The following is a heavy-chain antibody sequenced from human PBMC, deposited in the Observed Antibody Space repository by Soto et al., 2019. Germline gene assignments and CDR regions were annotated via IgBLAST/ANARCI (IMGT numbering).Heavy chain of an antibody. V-gene: IGHV3-23*01. J-gene: IGHJ4*02. CDR3: AKDEYDFWSGIPCDLDY. Sequence: GGSLRLSCAAPGFTFSSYAMSWVRQAPGKGLEWVSAISGSGGSTYYADSVKGRFTISRDNSKNTLYLQMNSLRAEDTAVYYCAKDEYDFWSGIPCDLDYWGQGTLVTVSS. D-gene: IGHD3-3*01. CDR2: ISGSGGST. CDR1: GFTFSSYA.